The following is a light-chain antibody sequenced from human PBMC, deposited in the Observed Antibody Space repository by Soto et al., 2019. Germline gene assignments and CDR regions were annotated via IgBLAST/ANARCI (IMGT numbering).Light chain of an antibody. CDR1: QSVRTF. J-gene: IGKJ4*01. CDR2: DAS. V-gene: IGKV3-11*01. CDR3: QQRSNWPPALS. Sequence: EIVLTQSPATLSLSPGESATLSCKASQSVRTFLAWYQQKPGQTPRLLIYDASKRATGIPARFSGSGSGTDFTLTIGSLAPEDFAVYYCQQRSNWPPALSFGGGTKVEI.